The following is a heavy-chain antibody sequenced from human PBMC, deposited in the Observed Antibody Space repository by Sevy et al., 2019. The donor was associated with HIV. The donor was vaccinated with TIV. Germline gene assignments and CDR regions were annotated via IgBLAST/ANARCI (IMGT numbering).Heavy chain of an antibody. J-gene: IGHJ5*02. D-gene: IGHD7-27*01. CDR2: INQDESHL. CDR1: EFIFSDFW. V-gene: IGHV3-7*01. Sequence: GGSLRLSCVVSEFIFSDFWMTWVRQTPGKGLEWVAYINQDESHLNYLDSVTGRFTISRDNAKNSLYLQMNSLRAEDTGIYYCARDPDWGALDRWGQGTLVTVSS. CDR3: ARDPDWGALDR.